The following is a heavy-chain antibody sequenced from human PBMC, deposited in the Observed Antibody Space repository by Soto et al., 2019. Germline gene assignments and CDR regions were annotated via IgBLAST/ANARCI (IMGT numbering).Heavy chain of an antibody. Sequence: LETLSLTCTVSGGSISSSSYYWGWIRQRPGKGLEWIGSIYYSGSTYYNPSLKSRVTISVDTSKNQFSLKLSSVTAADTAVYYCARSWVQLERRGVGWFDPWGQGTLVTVSS. V-gene: IGHV4-39*01. D-gene: IGHD1-1*01. CDR2: IYYSGST. J-gene: IGHJ5*02. CDR1: GGSISSSSYY. CDR3: ARSWVQLERRGVGWFDP.